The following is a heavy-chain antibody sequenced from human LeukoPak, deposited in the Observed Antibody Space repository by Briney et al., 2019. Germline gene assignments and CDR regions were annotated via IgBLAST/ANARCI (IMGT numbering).Heavy chain of an antibody. CDR1: GFTFSSYG. J-gene: IGHJ3*02. D-gene: IGHD2-2*01. CDR3: ANWGQYCSSTNCLSAFDI. Sequence: PGRSLRLSCAASGFTFSSYGMHWVRQAPGKGLEWVAFIRNDGSNYYHADSVKGRFTISRDNSKNTLYLQMNSLRAEDTAVYYCANWGQYCSSTNCLSAFDIWGLGTMVTVSS. V-gene: IGHV3-30*02. CDR2: IRNDGSNY.